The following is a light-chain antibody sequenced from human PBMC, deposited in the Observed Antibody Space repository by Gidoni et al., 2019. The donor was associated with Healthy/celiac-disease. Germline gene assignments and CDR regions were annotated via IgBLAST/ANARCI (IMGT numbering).Light chain of an antibody. Sequence: EIVMTQSPATLSVSPGERDTLSCRASQSVSSNLAWYQQKPGQAPRLLIYGASTRATGIPARFSGSGSGTEFTLTISSLQSEDFAVYYCQQYNNWPRGFGQGTRLEIK. CDR3: QQYNNWPRG. V-gene: IGKV3-15*01. J-gene: IGKJ5*01. CDR2: GAS. CDR1: QSVSSN.